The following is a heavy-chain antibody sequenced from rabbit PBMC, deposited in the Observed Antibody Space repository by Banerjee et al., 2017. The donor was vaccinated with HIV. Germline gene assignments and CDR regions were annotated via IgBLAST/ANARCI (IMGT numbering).Heavy chain of an antibody. CDR3: ARDTYGYAGHAFGGMDL. CDR2: IYTGSGSA. J-gene: IGHJ6*01. V-gene: IGHV1S45*01. D-gene: IGHD6-1*01. Sequence: QEQLEESGGDLVKPEGSLTLTCAASGFTISTSYWICWVRQAPGKGLEWIACIYTGSGSALYVSWAKGRFTISKTSSTTVTLQMTSLTAADTATYFCARDTYGYAGHAFGGMDLWGPGTLVTVS. CDR1: GFTISTSYW.